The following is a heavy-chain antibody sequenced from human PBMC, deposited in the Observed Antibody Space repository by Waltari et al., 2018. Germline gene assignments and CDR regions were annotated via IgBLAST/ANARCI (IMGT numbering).Heavy chain of an antibody. Sequence: EVQLVESGGGLVQPGGSLRLSCAASGFTFSSYWMSWVRQAPGKGLEWVANIRQDGSEKYYVYSVKGRFTISRDNAKNSLYLQMNSLRAEDTAVYYCARDTAAAGTTEADYWGQGTLVTVSS. CDR2: IRQDGSEK. CDR1: GFTFSSYW. J-gene: IGHJ4*02. CDR3: ARDTAAAGTTEADY. D-gene: IGHD6-13*01. V-gene: IGHV3-7*01.